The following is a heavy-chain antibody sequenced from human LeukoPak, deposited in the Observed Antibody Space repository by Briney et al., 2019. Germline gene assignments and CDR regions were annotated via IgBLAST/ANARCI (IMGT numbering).Heavy chain of an antibody. J-gene: IGHJ3*02. CDR1: GYTFSNYG. Sequence: ASVKVSCKASGYTFSNYGISWGRQAPGQGLEWMGWISGYNGNTNYAQNLQGRVTMTRDTSTSTAYMELRSLRSDDTAVYYCARSTTRFGELFDAFDIWGQGTMVTVSS. CDR3: ARSTTRFGELFDAFDI. V-gene: IGHV1-18*01. D-gene: IGHD3-10*01. CDR2: ISGYNGNT.